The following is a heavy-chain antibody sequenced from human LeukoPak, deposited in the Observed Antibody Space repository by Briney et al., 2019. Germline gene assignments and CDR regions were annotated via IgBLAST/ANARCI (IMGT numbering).Heavy chain of an antibody. CDR1: AGTFSSYA. J-gene: IGHJ4*02. Sequence: GASVKVSCKASAGTFSSYAVSWVRQAPGQGLEWMGRIIPILGIANYAQKFQGRVTITADKSTSTAYMELSSLRSEDTAVYYCARDQGYCSGGSCYPGDFDYWGQGTLVTVSS. D-gene: IGHD2-15*01. CDR2: IIPILGIA. V-gene: IGHV1-69*04. CDR3: ARDQGYCSGGSCYPGDFDY.